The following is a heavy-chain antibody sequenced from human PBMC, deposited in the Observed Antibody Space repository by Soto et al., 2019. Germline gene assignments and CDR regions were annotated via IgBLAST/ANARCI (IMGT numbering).Heavy chain of an antibody. D-gene: IGHD6-19*01. CDR3: GRVLKTVGWDNDVFDL. CDR2: ISYDGSNK. V-gene: IGHV3-30-3*01. CDR1: GFTFSSYA. J-gene: IGHJ3*01. Sequence: GGSLRLSCAASGFTFSSYAMHWVRQAPGKGLEWVAVISYDGSNKYYADSVKGRFTISRDNAKNTLYLQMDFLAAEDTAVYYCGRVLKTVGWDNDVFDLWGQGTMVTVSS.